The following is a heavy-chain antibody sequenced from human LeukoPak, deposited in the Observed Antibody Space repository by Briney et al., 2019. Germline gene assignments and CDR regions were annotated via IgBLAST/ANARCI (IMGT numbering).Heavy chain of an antibody. CDR3: AKGGPGDEYFDY. CDR1: GFTFSSYG. D-gene: IGHD4-17*01. J-gene: IGHJ4*02. Sequence: PGGSLGLSCAASGFTFSSYGMNWVRQAPGKGLEWVSTISNNDGTTYYADSVKGRFTISRDNSKNTLYLQMNSLRAEDTAVYYCAKGGPGDEYFDYWGQGTLVTVSS. CDR2: ISNNDGTT. V-gene: IGHV3-23*01.